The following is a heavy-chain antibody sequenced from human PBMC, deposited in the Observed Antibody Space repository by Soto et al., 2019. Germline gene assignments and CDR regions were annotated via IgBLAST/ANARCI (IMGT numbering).Heavy chain of an antibody. V-gene: IGHV4-59*01. J-gene: IGHJ5*02. CDR3: ARGGIAAAEGWFDP. Sequence: QVQLQESVPGLVKPSETLSLTCTVSGGSMSSYYWSWIRQPPGKGLEWIGYIYYSGSTNYNPSLKSRVTISVDTSKNQFSLKLSSVTAADTAVYYCARGGIAAAEGWFDPWGQGTLVTVSS. CDR2: IYYSGST. CDR1: GGSMSSYY. D-gene: IGHD6-13*01.